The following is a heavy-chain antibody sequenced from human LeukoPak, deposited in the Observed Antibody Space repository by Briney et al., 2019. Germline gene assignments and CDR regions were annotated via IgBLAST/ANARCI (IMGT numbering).Heavy chain of an antibody. CDR3: AKVGGYCSGGSCCSPPAVFDY. D-gene: IGHD2-15*01. Sequence: GGSLRLSCAASGFTFSSYAMSWVRQAPWKGLEWVSAISGSGGSTYYADSVKGRFTISRDNSKNTLYLQMNSLRAEDTAVYYCAKVGGYCSGGSCCSPPAVFDYWGQGTLVTVSS. V-gene: IGHV3-23*01. CDR2: ISGSGGST. J-gene: IGHJ4*02. CDR1: GFTFSSYA.